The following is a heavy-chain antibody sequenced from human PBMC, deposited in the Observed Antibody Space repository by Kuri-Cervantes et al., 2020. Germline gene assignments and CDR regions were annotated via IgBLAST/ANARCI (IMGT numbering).Heavy chain of an antibody. J-gene: IGHJ5*02. V-gene: IGHV3-13*01. CDR2: IGTAGDT. D-gene: IGHD6-13*01. CDR3: ARGGAAGTGYWFDP. CDR1: GFTFSNYA. Sequence: GGSLKLSCTASGFTFSNYAMTWVRQATGKGLEWVSAIGTAGDTYYPGSVKGRFTISRENAKNSLYLQMNSLRAGDTAVYYCARGGAAGTGYWFDPWGQGTLVTVSS.